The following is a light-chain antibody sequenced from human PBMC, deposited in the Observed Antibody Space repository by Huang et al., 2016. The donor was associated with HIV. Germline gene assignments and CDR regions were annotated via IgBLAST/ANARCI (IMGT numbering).Light chain of an antibody. Sequence: EIVLTQSPATLSLSPGQRVTLSCRASQRVSDFLAWYQQKPGQAPRLLISDASKRATGIPARFSGSGSGTDFTLTISSLEPEDFAVYYCQQRSKWPLTFGGGTKVESK. J-gene: IGKJ4*01. CDR2: DAS. CDR1: QRVSDF. V-gene: IGKV3-11*01. CDR3: QQRSKWPLT.